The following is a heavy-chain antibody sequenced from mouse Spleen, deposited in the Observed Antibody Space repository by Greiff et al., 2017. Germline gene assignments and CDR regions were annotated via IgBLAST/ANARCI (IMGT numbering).Heavy chain of an antibody. CDR2: IWSGGST. Sequence: VQRVESGPGLVQPSQSLSITCTVSGFSLTSYGVHWVRQSPGKGLEWLGVIWSGGSTDYNAAFISRLSISKDNSKSQVFFKMNSLQADDTAIYYCVRNPYGSSYAMDYWGQGTSVTVSS. V-gene: IGHV2-2-2*01. CDR1: GFSLTSYG. J-gene: IGHJ4*01. D-gene: IGHD1-1*01. CDR3: VRNPYGSSYAMDY.